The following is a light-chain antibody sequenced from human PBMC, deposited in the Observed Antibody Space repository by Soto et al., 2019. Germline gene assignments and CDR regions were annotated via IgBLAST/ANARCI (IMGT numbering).Light chain of an antibody. V-gene: IGKV1-33*01. Sequence: DVQLTQSASSLSASVGDRATITCQASQVITNYLNWYQQKPGKAPKLLLYDISTLEIGVPSRFSGSGSGTDFNFTISGLQPEDIATYFCQQYENLPYTFGQGTKLEI. CDR1: QVITNY. J-gene: IGKJ2*01. CDR3: QQYENLPYT. CDR2: DIS.